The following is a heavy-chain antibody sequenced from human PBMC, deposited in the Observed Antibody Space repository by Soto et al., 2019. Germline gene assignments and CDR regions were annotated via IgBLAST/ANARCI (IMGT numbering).Heavy chain of an antibody. V-gene: IGHV3-7*01. Sequence: EVQLVESGGGLVQPGGSLRLSCAASGFTFSSYWMSWVRQAPGKGLEWVANIKQDGSEKYYVDSVKGRFTISRDNAKNSLYLQMNSLRAEDTAVYYCARVLSFLEWLVSYWGQGTLVTVSS. CDR1: GFTFSSYW. J-gene: IGHJ4*02. CDR2: IKQDGSEK. CDR3: ARVLSFLEWLVSY. D-gene: IGHD3-3*01.